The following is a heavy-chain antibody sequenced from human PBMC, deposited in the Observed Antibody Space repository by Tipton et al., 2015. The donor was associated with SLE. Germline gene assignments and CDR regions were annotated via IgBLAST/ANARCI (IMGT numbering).Heavy chain of an antibody. Sequence: VQLMQSGAEVKKPGESLKISCKGSGYNFASYWIGWVRQMPGKGLEWMGIIYPDDSDTRFSPSFQGQVTMSAENSISTAYLQWSSLKASDTAMYYCARRTHPSHWFFDLWGRGTLVTVSS. J-gene: IGHJ2*01. D-gene: IGHD2-2*01. CDR2: IYPDDSDT. CDR1: GYNFASYW. CDR3: ARRTHPSHWFFDL. V-gene: IGHV5-51*03.